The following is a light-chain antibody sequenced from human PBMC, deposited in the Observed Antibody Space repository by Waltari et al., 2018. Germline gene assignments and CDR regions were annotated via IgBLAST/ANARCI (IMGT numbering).Light chain of an antibody. Sequence: DIQMTQSPSSLSASVGDRVTLTCRASTCIGASLHWYQQKPWKAPNVVIYASSGLQSRVPSRFRGSGSGTDFTLTISGLKTEDEADYYCQSYDSSNHVVFGGGTK. CDR2: ASS. CDR1: TCIGAS. V-gene: IGKV1-39*01. J-gene: IGKJ4*01. CDR3: QSYDSSNHVV.